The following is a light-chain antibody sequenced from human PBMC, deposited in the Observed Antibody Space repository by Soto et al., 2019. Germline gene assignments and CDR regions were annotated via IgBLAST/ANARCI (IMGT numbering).Light chain of an antibody. Sequence: EIVLTQSPGTLSLSPGERATLSCRASQSVSTNYLAWYQQKPGQTPSLLIYGASSRATGIPDRFSGSGSGTDFTLTISRLEPEDVAVYYWQQYGSSPGTFGQGTQVEIQ. CDR2: GAS. J-gene: IGKJ1*01. V-gene: IGKV3-20*01. CDR3: QQYGSSPGT. CDR1: QSVSTNY.